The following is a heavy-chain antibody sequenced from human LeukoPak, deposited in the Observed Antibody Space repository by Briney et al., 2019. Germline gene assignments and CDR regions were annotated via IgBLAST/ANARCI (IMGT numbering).Heavy chain of an antibody. J-gene: IGHJ5*02. D-gene: IGHD4-17*01. CDR3: ARYHYGDHPFDP. V-gene: IGHV3-7*01. CDR2: VKWDGTEK. CDR1: GFTFSSYW. Sequence: GGSLRLSCAASGFTFSSYWMSWVRQAPGKGLEWVANVKWDGTEKKYMESVEGRFTISRDNAKNSLYLQMNSLRVEDTAIYYCARYHYGDHPFDPWGQGTLVTVSS.